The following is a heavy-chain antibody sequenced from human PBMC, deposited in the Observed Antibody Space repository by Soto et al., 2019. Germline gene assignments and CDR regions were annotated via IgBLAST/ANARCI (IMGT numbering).Heavy chain of an antibody. J-gene: IGHJ4*02. CDR3: ARAVTMVRTRIFDY. CDR1: GFTFSSYA. V-gene: IGHV3-64*01. Sequence: EVQLVESGGGLVQPGGSLRLSCAASGFTFSSYAMHWVRQAPGKGLEYVSAISSNGGSTYYASSVKGRFTISRDNSKKQLYLQMGSLRAEDMAVYYCARAVTMVRTRIFDYWGQGALVTVSS. CDR2: ISSNGGST. D-gene: IGHD3-10*01.